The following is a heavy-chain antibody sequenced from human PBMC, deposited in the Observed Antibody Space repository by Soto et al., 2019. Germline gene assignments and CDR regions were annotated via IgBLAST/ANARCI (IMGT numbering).Heavy chain of an antibody. D-gene: IGHD3-3*01. Sequence: PGGSLRLSCSASGFTFSSYAMHWVRQAPGKGLEYVSAISSNGGSTYYADSVKGRFTISRDNSKNTLYLQMSSLRAEDTAVYYCVSTYYDFWRAFDYWGQGTLVTVSS. CDR1: GFTFSSYA. CDR3: VSTYYDFWRAFDY. CDR2: ISSNGGST. V-gene: IGHV3-64D*08. J-gene: IGHJ4*02.